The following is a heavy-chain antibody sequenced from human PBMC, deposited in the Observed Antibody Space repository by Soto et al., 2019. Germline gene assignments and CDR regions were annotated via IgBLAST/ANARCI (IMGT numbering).Heavy chain of an antibody. V-gene: IGHV3-23*01. J-gene: IGHJ4*02. CDR3: AKAWELRYFDY. CDR1: VFTFSSYA. Sequence: WWSLRLSCAASVFTFSSYAMSWVRQAPGKGLEWVSAISGSGGSTYYADSVKGRFTISRDNSKNTLYLQMNSLRAEDTAVYYCAKAWELRYFDYWGQGTLGTVSS. D-gene: IGHD1-26*01. CDR2: ISGSGGST.